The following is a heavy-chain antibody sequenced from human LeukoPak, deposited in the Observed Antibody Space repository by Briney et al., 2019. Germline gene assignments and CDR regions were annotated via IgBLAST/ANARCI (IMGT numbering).Heavy chain of an antibody. CDR3: TKGRNYDILTGPAAYFDY. D-gene: IGHD3-9*01. CDR1: GFTFSYYW. Sequence: GGSLRLSCAASGFTFSYYWMHWVRQAPGKGLVWVSRINPDGSSTYYADSVKGRFTISRDNSENTLYLQMNSLRAEDTAVYYCTKGRNYDILTGPAAYFDYWGQGTLVTVSS. V-gene: IGHV3-74*01. CDR2: INPDGSST. J-gene: IGHJ4*02.